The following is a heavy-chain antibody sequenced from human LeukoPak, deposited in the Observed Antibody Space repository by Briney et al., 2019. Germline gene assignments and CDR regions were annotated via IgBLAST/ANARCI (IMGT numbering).Heavy chain of an antibody. CDR2: INPNSGGT. J-gene: IGHJ4*02. D-gene: IGHD3-9*01. V-gene: IGHV1-2*02. CDR1: GYTFTDYY. CDR3: ARERGQLYYDILTGYLAGNYFDY. Sequence: ASVKVSCKASGYTFTDYYMHWVRQAPGQGLEWMGWINPNSGGTNYAQKFQGRVTMTRDTSISTVYMEMSRLRSDDTAVYYCARERGQLYYDILTGYLAGNYFDYWGQGTLVTVSS.